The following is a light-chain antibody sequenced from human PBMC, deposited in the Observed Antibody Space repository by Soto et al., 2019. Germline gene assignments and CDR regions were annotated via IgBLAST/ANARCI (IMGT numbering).Light chain of an antibody. CDR1: QSISSW. V-gene: IGKV1-5*01. Sequence: DIQMTQSPSTLSASVGDRVTITCRASQSISSWLAWYQQKPGKAPKLLIYDASNLKSGVPSRLSGSGSGTKFTLTISSLQPDDFATYYCQQYNSYSYTFGQGTKLEIK. CDR2: DAS. CDR3: QQYNSYSYT. J-gene: IGKJ2*01.